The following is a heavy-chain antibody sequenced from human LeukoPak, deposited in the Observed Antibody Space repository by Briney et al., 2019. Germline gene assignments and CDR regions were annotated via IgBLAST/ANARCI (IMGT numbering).Heavy chain of an antibody. Sequence: PGGSLRLSCAASGFTFSGDWMHWVRQAPGKGLVWVSHVSSAGYTTRYADSVKGRFTISRDNARNTLYLQMNSLRAEDTAVYYCAREQGALDSWGQGTLVTVSS. V-gene: IGHV3-74*01. J-gene: IGHJ4*02. CDR2: VSSAGYTT. CDR3: AREQGALDS. CDR1: GFTFSGDW.